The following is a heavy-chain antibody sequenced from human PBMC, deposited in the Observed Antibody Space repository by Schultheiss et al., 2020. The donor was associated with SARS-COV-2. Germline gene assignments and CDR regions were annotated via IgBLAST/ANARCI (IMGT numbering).Heavy chain of an antibody. CDR3: AREGGSSGWYYWYFDL. D-gene: IGHD6-19*01. V-gene: IGHV3-48*03. CDR1: GFTFSSYE. J-gene: IGHJ2*01. CDR2: ISSSGSTI. Sequence: GGSLRLSCAASGFTFSSYEMNWVRQAPGKGLEWVSYISSSGSTIYYADSVKGRFTISRDNAKNSLYLQMNSLRAEDTAVYYCAREGGSSGWYYWYFDLWGRGTLVTVSS.